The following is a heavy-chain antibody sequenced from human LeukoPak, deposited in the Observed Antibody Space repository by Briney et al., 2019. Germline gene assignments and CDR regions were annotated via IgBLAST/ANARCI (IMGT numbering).Heavy chain of an antibody. CDR1: GLTFSGHY. Sequence: KPGGSLRLSCTASGLTFSGHYMTWIRQAPGRGLECISYISRTSSYIYYADSVKGRFTISRDDAKNSLYLQMNSLRAEDTAVYYCARGRDSFDWGQGTLVSVSS. J-gene: IGHJ4*02. CDR3: ARGRDSFD. V-gene: IGHV3-11*05. CDR2: ISRTSSYI. D-gene: IGHD2-21*02.